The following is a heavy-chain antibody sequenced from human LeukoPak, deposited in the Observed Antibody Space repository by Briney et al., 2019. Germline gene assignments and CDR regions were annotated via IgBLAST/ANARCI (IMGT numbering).Heavy chain of an antibody. Sequence: PGGSLRLSCAASGFIFNSHSMNWVRQAPGKGLEWVSSISSTSSYIYYADSVKSRFTISRDNAKNSLYLQMNSLRAEDTAVYYCARSSGWYHRGPDYYYYYMDVWGKGTTVTVS. CDR3: ARSSGWYHRGPDYYYYYMDV. D-gene: IGHD6-19*01. V-gene: IGHV3-21*01. CDR1: GFIFNSHS. CDR2: ISSTSSYI. J-gene: IGHJ6*03.